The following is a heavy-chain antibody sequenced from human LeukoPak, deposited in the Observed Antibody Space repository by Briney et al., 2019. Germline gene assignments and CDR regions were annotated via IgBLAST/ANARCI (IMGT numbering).Heavy chain of an antibody. CDR1: GGSISSSSYY. CDR3: ARCGYYDFWSGYNPATFDY. J-gene: IGHJ4*02. D-gene: IGHD3-3*01. CDR2: IYYSGST. Sequence: PAETLSLTCTVSGGSISSSSYYWGWIRLPPGKGLEWIGSIYYSGSTYYNPSLKSRVTISVDTSKNQFSLKLSSVTAADTAVYYCARCGYYDFWSGYNPATFDYWGQGTLVTVSS. V-gene: IGHV4-39*01.